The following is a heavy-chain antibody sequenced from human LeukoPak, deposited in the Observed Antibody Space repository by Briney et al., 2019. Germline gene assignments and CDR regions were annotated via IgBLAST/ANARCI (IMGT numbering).Heavy chain of an antibody. Sequence: SETLSLTCTVSGGSIGSGGYYWSWIRQHPGKGQEWIGYIYYSGSTYYNPSLKSRVTISVDTSKNQFSLKLSSVTAADTAVYYCARDQAAAGFDYWGQRTQVTVSS. CDR1: GGSIGSGGYY. J-gene: IGHJ4*02. D-gene: IGHD6-13*01. CDR2: IYYSGST. CDR3: ARDQAAAGFDY. V-gene: IGHV4-31*03.